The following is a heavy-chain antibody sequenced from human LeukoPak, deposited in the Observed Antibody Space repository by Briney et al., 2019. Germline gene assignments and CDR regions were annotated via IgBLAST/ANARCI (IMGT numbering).Heavy chain of an antibody. CDR2: ISAYNGNT. D-gene: IGHD3-10*01. J-gene: IGHJ4*02. CDR3: ARDGGTITMVRGVIID. Sequence: GASVKGSCKASGYTFSSYWFSWVRQAPGQGLEWVGLISAYNGNTNYAQKLQGRVTMTTDTSTSTAYMELRSLRSDDTAVYYCARDGGTITMVRGVIIDWGQGTLVTVSS. CDR1: GYTFSSYW. V-gene: IGHV1-18*01.